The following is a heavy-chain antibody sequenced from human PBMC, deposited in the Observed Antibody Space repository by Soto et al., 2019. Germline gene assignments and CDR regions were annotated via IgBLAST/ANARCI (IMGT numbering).Heavy chain of an antibody. CDR1: GFTFSNYW. V-gene: IGHV3-74*01. CDR2: ITSDGSVT. CDR3: VRDKRVTDWFDP. Sequence: QPXGSLRLSCAASGFTFSNYWMHWVRQAPGKGLLWVSRITSDGSVTVYADSVRGRFTISRDNANNMLYLQMNSLRVEDTAVYYCVRDKRVTDWFDPWGQGTPVTVSS. J-gene: IGHJ5*02.